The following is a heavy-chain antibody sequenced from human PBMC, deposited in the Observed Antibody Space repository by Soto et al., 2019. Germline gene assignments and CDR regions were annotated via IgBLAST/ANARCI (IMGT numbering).Heavy chain of an antibody. CDR2: IYSGGST. D-gene: IGHD3-3*01. CDR3: ARDAGVAEPFDY. V-gene: IGHV3-66*01. Sequence: GGSLRLSCAASGFTVSSNYMSWVRQAPGKGLEWVSVIYSGGSTYYADSVKGRFTISRDNSKNTLYLQMNSLRAEDTAVYYCARDAGVAEPFDYWGQGTLVTVSS. CDR1: GFTVSSNY. J-gene: IGHJ4*02.